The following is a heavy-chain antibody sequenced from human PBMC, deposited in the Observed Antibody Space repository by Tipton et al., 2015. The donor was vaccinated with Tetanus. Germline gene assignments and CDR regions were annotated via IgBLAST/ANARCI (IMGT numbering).Heavy chain of an antibody. D-gene: IGHD6-19*01. V-gene: IGHV4-61*08. CDR1: GGSIRSGDYS. CDR3: ARDLAVAFDR. CDR2: VSYSGRT. J-gene: IGHJ5*02. Sequence: TLSLTCAVSGGSIRSGDYSWNWIRQPPGKGLEWLAYVSYSGRTNSNYFLKSRITVSQDPSKNQFSLRLASVTAADTAVYYCARDLAVAFDRWGRGTLVTVSS.